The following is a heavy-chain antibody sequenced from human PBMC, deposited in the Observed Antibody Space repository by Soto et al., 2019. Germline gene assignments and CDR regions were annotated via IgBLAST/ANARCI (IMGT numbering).Heavy chain of an antibody. Sequence: QITLKESGPTLVKPTQTLTLTCTFSGFSLSTSGVGVGWIRQPPGKALEWLALIYWDDDKRYSPSLKSRLTITKDTSKYQVXLTMTNMXPVXTATYYCAHKDSGSGSYGDDAFDIWGQGTMVTVSS. CDR3: AHKDSGSGSYGDDAFDI. CDR1: GFSLSTSGVG. V-gene: IGHV2-5*02. J-gene: IGHJ3*02. CDR2: IYWDDDK. D-gene: IGHD3-10*01.